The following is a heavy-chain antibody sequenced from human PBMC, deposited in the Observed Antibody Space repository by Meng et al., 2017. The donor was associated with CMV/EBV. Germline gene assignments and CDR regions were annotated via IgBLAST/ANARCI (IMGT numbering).Heavy chain of an antibody. J-gene: IGHJ4*02. CDR1: GFTFSSYS. D-gene: IGHD2-15*01. V-gene: IGHV3-21*01. CDR2: ISSSSSYI. Sequence: GESLKISCAASGFTFSSYSMNWVRQAPGKGLEWVSSISSSSSYIYYAYSVKVRFTISRDNAKNTLYLQMNSLRAEDTAVYYCARDEGGGIGWGQGTLVTVSS. CDR3: ARDEGGGIG.